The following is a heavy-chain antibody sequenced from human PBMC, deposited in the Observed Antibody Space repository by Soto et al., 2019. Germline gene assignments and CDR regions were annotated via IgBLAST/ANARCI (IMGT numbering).Heavy chain of an antibody. CDR1: GGSFSGYY. V-gene: IGHV4-34*01. J-gene: IGHJ4*02. CDR2: INHSGST. Sequence: QVQLQQWGAGLLKPSETLSLTCAVYGGSFSGYYWSWIRQPPGKGLEWIGEINHSGSTNYNPSLKSRVTISVDTSKNQFSLKLSSVTAADTAVYYCAREKPYSSSWYHDYWGQRTLFTVSS. CDR3: AREKPYSSSWYHDY. D-gene: IGHD6-13*01.